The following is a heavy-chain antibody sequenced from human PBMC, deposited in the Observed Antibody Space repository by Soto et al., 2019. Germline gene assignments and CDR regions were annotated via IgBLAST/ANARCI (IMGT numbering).Heavy chain of an antibody. V-gene: IGHV1-69*04. D-gene: IGHD7-27*01. J-gene: IGHJ6*02. CDR1: GGTFSSYT. CDR2: IIPILGIA. CDR3: AREKGADHLGTDYYYGMDV. Sequence: SVKVSCKASGGTFSSYTISWVRQAPGQGLEWMGRIIPILGIANYAQKFQGRVTITADKSTSTAYMELSSLRSEDTAVYYCAREKGADHLGTDYYYGMDVWGQGTTVTVSS.